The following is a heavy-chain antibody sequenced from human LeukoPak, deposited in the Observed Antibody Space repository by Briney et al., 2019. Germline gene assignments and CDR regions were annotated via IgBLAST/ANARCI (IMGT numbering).Heavy chain of an antibody. V-gene: IGHV4-39*07. CDR2: IYYSGST. J-gene: IGHJ4*02. D-gene: IGHD2-2*01. Sequence: ASETLSLTCTVSGGSISSSSYYWGWIRQPPGKGLEWIGSIYYSGSTYYNPSLKSRVTISVDTSKNQFSLKLSSVTAADTAVYYCARTGAPDIVVVPAAYDWGQGTLVTVSS. CDR3: ARTGAPDIVVVPAAYD. CDR1: GGSISSSSYY.